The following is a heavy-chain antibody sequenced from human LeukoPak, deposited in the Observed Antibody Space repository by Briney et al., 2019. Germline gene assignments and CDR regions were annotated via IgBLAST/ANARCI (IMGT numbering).Heavy chain of an antibody. J-gene: IGHJ4*02. CDR3: AKNYDILTGLPDY. Sequence: GGSLRLSCAASGFTFSSYAMSWVRQAPGEGLEWVSAISGSGGSTYYADSVKGRFTISRDNSKNTLYLQMNSLRAEGTAVYYCAKNYDILTGLPDYWGQGTLVTVSS. V-gene: IGHV3-23*01. D-gene: IGHD3-9*01. CDR2: ISGSGGST. CDR1: GFTFSSYA.